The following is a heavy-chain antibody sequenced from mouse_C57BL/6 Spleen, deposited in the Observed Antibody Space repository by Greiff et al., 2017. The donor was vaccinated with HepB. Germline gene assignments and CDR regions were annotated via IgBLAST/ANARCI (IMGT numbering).Heavy chain of an antibody. CDR1: GFTFSSYA. CDR2: ISDGGSYT. CDR3: ARDKSNYAFDY. J-gene: IGHJ2*01. D-gene: IGHD2-5*01. V-gene: IGHV5-4*01. Sequence: EVQGVESGGGLVKPGGSLKLSCAASGFTFSSYAMSWVRQTPEKRLEWVATISDGGSYTYYPDNVKGRFTISRDNAKNNLYLQMSHLKSEDTAMYYCARDKSNYAFDYWGQGTTLTVSS.